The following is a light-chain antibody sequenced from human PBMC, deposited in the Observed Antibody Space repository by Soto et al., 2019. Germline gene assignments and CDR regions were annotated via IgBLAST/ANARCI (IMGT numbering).Light chain of an antibody. CDR3: SSFAGSYIYV. J-gene: IGLJ1*01. V-gene: IGLV2-8*01. CDR2: EIN. Sequence: QSVLTQPPSASGSPGQSVTISCTGTSSDVGAYDYVSWYQQHPGKAPKLMIYEINKRPSGVPDRFSGSKSGNTASLTVSGLQAEDEADYYCSSFAGSYIYVFXTGTNLTVL. CDR1: SSDVGAYDY.